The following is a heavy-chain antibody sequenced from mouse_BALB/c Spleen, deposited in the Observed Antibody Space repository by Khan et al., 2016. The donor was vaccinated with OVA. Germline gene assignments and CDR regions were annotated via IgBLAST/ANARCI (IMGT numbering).Heavy chain of an antibody. CDR1: GFNIKDTY. J-gene: IGHJ3*01. V-gene: IGHV14-3*02. CDR2: IDPANGYT. Sequence: VQLQQSGAELVKPGASVKLSCTASGFNIKDTYMHWMKQRPEQGLEWIGRIDPANGYTKYDPKFLDKATIAADTSSNTAYLQLSSLTSEDTAVYYCARDYWDTFAYGGQGTRVTVSA. CDR3: ARDYWDTFAY. D-gene: IGHD4-1*01.